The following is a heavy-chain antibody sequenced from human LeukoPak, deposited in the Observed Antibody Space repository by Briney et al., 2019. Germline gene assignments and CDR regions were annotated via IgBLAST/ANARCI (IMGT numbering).Heavy chain of an antibody. CDR2: IIPILGIA. V-gene: IGHV1-69*04. CDR1: GGTFSSYA. Sequence: ASVKVSCKASGGTFSSYAISWVRQAPGQGLEWMGRIIPILGIANYAQKFQGRVTITADKSTSTAYMELSSLRSEDTAVYYCARGDRLVDAFDIWGQGTMVTVSS. CDR3: ARGDRLVDAFDI. J-gene: IGHJ3*02. D-gene: IGHD6-19*01.